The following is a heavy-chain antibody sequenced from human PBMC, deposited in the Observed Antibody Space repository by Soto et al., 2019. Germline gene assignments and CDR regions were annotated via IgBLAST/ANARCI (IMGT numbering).Heavy chain of an antibody. CDR2: INDDGTRT. D-gene: IGHD3-10*01. V-gene: IGHV3-74*01. CDR3: IRGPRPSSVGTGAF. Sequence: GGSLRLSCAASGFVFNMYWMHWVRQVPGEGPEWVTRINDDGTRTDYADSAKGRFTISRVNAKDILYLQMNALRVDDTAVYYCIRGPRPSSVGTGAFWGQGTLVTVSS. J-gene: IGHJ4*02. CDR1: GFVFNMYW.